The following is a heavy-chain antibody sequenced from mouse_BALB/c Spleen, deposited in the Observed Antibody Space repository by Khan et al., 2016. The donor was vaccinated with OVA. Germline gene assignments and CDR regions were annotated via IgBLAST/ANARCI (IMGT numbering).Heavy chain of an antibody. CDR1: GYTFTSYT. V-gene: IGHV1-4*01. CDR2: INPSNGYT. CDR3: VRDGAYHRNDGWFAY. Sequence: QVQLKQSGAELARPGASVKMSCKASGYTFTSYTIHWIKKRPGQGLVWIGYINPSNGYTNYNQKFKDKATLTTDKSSTTAYLQLSSLTSDDSAVYNSVRDGAYHRNDGWFAYWGQGTLVTVSA. J-gene: IGHJ3*01. D-gene: IGHD2-14*01.